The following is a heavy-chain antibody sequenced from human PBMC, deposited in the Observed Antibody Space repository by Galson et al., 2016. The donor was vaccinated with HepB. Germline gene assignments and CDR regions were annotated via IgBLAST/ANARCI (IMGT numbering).Heavy chain of an antibody. Sequence: KVSCKASGYTVTTYAMNWVRQAPGQGLEWMGWINTNTGKSTYAQGFAGRFVFSLDTSVSTTYLQISGLKAEDTAVYYCARDMGYCSSTSCYVTAFDMWGQGTMITVSA. CDR3: ARDMGYCSSTSCYVTAFDM. V-gene: IGHV7-4-1*02. CDR2: INTNTGKS. CDR1: GYTVTTYA. J-gene: IGHJ3*02. D-gene: IGHD2-2*01.